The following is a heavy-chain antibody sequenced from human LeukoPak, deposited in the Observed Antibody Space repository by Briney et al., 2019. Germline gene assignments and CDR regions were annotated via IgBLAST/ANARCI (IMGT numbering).Heavy chain of an antibody. D-gene: IGHD2-21*02. CDR1: GYTFTGYY. CDR3: ARDLLVTRAGPHYYYYYMDA. V-gene: IGHV1-2*06. CDR2: INPNSGGT. J-gene: IGHJ6*03. Sequence: ASVKVSCKASGYTFTGYYMHWVRQAPGQGLEWMGRINPNSGGTNYAQKFQGRVTMTRDTSISTAYMELSRLRSDDTAVYYCARDLLVTRAGPHYYYYYMDAWGKGTTVTVSS.